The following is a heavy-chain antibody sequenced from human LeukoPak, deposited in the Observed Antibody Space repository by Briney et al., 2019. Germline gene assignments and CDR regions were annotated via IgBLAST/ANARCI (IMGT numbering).Heavy chain of an antibody. D-gene: IGHD3-10*01. V-gene: IGHV4-39*07. CDR1: GGSISSSSYY. CDR3: ARDLFPRRRGAADNDY. CDR2: IYYSGST. Sequence: PSETLSLTCTVSGGSISSSSYYWGWIRQPPGKGLEWIGSIYYSGSTYYNPSLKSRVTISVDTSKNQFSLKLSSVTAADTAVYYCARDLFPRRRGAADNDYWGQGTLVTVSS. J-gene: IGHJ4*02.